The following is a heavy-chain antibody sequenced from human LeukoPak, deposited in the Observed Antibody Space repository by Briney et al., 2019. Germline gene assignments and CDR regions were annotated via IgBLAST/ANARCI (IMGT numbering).Heavy chain of an antibody. CDR2: ISYDGSNK. Sequence: GGSLRLSCAASGFTFSSYGMHWVRQAPGKGLEWVAVISYDGSNKYYADSVKGRFTISRDNSKNTLYLQMNSLRAEDTAVYYCAKGELPDYWGQGTLVTASS. CDR3: AKGELPDY. CDR1: GFTFSSYG. V-gene: IGHV3-30*18. D-gene: IGHD4-23*01. J-gene: IGHJ4*02.